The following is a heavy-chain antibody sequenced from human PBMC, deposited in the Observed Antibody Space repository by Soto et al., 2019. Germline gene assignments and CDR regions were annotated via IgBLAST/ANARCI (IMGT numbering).Heavy chain of an antibody. V-gene: IGHV1-46*01. D-gene: IGHD3-10*01. CDR2: INPSGGST. CDR3: ASLTSMVRGLYGMDV. J-gene: IGHJ6*02. Sequence: GASVKVSCKASGYTFTSYYMHWVRQAPGQGLEWMGIINPSGGSTSYAQKFQGRVTMTRDTSTSTVYMELSSLRSEDTAVCYCASLTSMVRGLYGMDVWGQGTTVTV. CDR1: GYTFTSYY.